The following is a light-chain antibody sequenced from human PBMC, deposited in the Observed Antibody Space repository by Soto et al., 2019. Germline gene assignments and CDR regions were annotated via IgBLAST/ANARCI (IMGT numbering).Light chain of an antibody. CDR1: QNISSS. CDR2: AAS. CDR3: QHCYSTPLT. Sequence: DIQMTQSPSSLSASVGDRVTITCRASQNISSSLNWYQQKPGKAPKLLIYAASNLQSGVPSRFSGSGSGTDFTLTISSLQPEDFATYYCQHCYSTPLTFGQGTRLEIK. V-gene: IGKV1-39*01. J-gene: IGKJ5*01.